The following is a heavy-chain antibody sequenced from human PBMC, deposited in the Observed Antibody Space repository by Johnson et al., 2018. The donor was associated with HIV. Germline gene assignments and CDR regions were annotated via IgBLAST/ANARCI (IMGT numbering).Heavy chain of an antibody. CDR3: ASWGVGSSWYHVALDI. J-gene: IGHJ3*02. V-gene: IGHV3-30-3*02. D-gene: IGHD6-13*01. CDR1: GFTFSGYA. CDR2: ISYDGSNK. Sequence: QVQLVESGGGVVQPGRSLRLSCAASGFTFSGYAMHWVRQATGKGLEWVAVISYDGSNKYYADSVKGRFTISRSNSKNTLYLQMNSLRAEDAAVYSCASWGVGSSWYHVALDIWRQGTMVTVSS.